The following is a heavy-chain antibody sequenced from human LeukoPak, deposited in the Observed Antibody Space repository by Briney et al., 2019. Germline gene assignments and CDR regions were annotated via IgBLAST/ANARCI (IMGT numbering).Heavy chain of an antibody. Sequence: SETLSLTCTVSGASISSGSYYWSWIRQPAGKGLEWIGRIYTSGSTTYNPSLKSRVTISVDTSKNQFSLKLSSVTAADTAVYYCARGGYDFWTGPPRADYYYMDVWGKGTTVTVSS. J-gene: IGHJ6*03. CDR1: GASISSGSYY. CDR2: IYTSGST. D-gene: IGHD3-3*01. V-gene: IGHV4-61*02. CDR3: ARGGYDFWTGPPRADYYYMDV.